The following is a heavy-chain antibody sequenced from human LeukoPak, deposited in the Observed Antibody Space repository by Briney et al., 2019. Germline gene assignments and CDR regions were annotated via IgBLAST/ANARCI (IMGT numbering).Heavy chain of an antibody. V-gene: IGHV1-2*02. CDR2: INPNSGGS. CDR1: GYRFSGYY. Sequence: AASVKVSCKASGYRFSGYYMYWVRQAPRQRLEWMGWINPNSGGSKYAQKFQGRVTMTRDTSISTAYMELNSLRSDDTAVYYCARWNDPTQNYYHYGMDVWGQGTTVTVSS. CDR3: ARWNDPTQNYYHYGMDV. J-gene: IGHJ6*02. D-gene: IGHD1-1*01.